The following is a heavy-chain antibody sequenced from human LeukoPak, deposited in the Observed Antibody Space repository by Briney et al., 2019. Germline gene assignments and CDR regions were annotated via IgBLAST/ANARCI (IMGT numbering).Heavy chain of an antibody. V-gene: IGHV3-30*03. CDR1: GFTVSSNY. D-gene: IGHD3-10*01. J-gene: IGHJ4*02. CDR3: ARELGKALSSGSYYY. Sequence: GGSLRLSCAASGFTVSSNYMSWVRQAPGKGLEWVAVISYDGSNKYYADSVKGRFTISRDNSKTPLYLQMNSLRAEDTAVYYCARELGKALSSGSYYYWGQGTLVTVSS. CDR2: ISYDGSNK.